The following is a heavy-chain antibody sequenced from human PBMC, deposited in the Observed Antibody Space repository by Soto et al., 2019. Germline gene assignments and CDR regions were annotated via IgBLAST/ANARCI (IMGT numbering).Heavy chain of an antibody. CDR1: GGSLSSSYY. J-gene: IGHJ4*02. CDR2: IYYSGST. D-gene: IGHD3-22*01. Sequence: SEPLSLPCAVFGGSLSSSYYWSWIRQPPGKGLEWIGYIYYSGSTNYNPSLKSRVTISVDTSKNQFSLKLSSVTAADTAVYYCARGTYYYDSSGYLPFDYWGQGTLVTVSS. V-gene: IGHV4-61*01. CDR3: ARGTYYYDSSGYLPFDY.